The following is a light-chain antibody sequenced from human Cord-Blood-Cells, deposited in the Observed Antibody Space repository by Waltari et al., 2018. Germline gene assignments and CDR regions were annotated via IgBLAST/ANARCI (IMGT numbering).Light chain of an antibody. CDR2: EVS. J-gene: IGLJ2*01. Sequence: QSALTQPASLSGSPGQSTPISCTGTSSAVGRYNLVYWYQQHPGKAPKLMIYEVSTRPSGVSNRFSGSKSGNTASLTISGLQAEDEADYYCCSYAGSSTFVFGGGTKLTVL. V-gene: IGLV2-23*02. CDR1: SSAVGRYNL. CDR3: CSYAGSSTFV.